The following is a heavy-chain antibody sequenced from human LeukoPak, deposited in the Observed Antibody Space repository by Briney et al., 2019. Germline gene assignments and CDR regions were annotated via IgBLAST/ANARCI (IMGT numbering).Heavy chain of an antibody. CDR2: IIPIFGTG. J-gene: IGHJ4*02. V-gene: IGHV1-69*13. CDR1: GGTFSTYA. Sequence: EASVKVSCKTSGGTFSTYAISWVRQAPGQGLEWMGGIIPIFGTGNYAQKFQGRVTITADESTSTAYMELSSLRSEDTAVYYCARGLGDSSGYYYSDNWRQGTLVTVSS. CDR3: ARGLGDSSGYYYSDN. D-gene: IGHD3-22*01.